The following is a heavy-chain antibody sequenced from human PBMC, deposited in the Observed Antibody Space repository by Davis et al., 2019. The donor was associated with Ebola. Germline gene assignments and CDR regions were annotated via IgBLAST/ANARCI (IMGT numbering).Heavy chain of an antibody. CDR1: GFSVSGDN. Sequence: GESLKISCRASGFSVSGDNLSWVRQAPGKGLEWISIVYNTGTKHYADSVKGRFTLSKDNSKNTMDLQMHNLRGDDTAIYYCARVYSGTYLGDWGQGTLVTVSS. CDR2: VYNTGTK. V-gene: IGHV3-53*01. CDR3: ARVYSGTYLGD. D-gene: IGHD5-12*01. J-gene: IGHJ4*02.